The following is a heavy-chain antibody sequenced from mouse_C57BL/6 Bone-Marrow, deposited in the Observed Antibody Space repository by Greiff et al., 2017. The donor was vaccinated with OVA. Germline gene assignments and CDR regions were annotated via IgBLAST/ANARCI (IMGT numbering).Heavy chain of an antibody. CDR2: INPGSGGT. D-gene: IGHD4-1*01. CDR3: ARERTGDWYFDG. V-gene: IGHV1-54*01. CDR1: GYAFTNYL. Sequence: QVQLQQSGAELVRPGTSVKVSCKASGYAFTNYLIEWVKQRPGQGLEWIGVINPGSGGTNYNEKFKGKATLTADKSSSTAYMQLSSLTSEDSAVYFCARERTGDWYFDGWGTGTTVTVSS. J-gene: IGHJ1*03.